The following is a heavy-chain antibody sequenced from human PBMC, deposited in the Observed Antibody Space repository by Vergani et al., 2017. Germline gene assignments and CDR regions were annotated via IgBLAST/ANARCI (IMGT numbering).Heavy chain of an antibody. CDR1: GGSFSGYY. CDR3: ARTTTRFDP. D-gene: IGHD1-1*01. CDR2: INHSGST. V-gene: IGHV4-34*01. Sequence: QVQLQQWGAGLLKPSETLSLTCAVYGGSFSGYYWSWIRQPPGKGLEWIGEINHSGSTNYNPSLKSRVTISVNTSKNQFALKLSAVTAADTAVYYCARTTTRFDPWGQGTLVTVSS. J-gene: IGHJ5*02.